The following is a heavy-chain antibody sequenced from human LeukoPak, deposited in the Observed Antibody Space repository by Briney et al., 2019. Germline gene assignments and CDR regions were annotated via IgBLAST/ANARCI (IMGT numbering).Heavy chain of an antibody. CDR1: GFTVSNNY. CDR3: ARDRSDGNYYMVV. Sequence: GGSLRLSGAASGFTVSNNYMSWVRQAPGKGLEWVSVIYGGGSTSYADSVKGRFTISRDNSKNTLYLQMNSLRVDDTGVYYCARDRSDGNYYMVVWGKGTTVIVSS. D-gene: IGHD5-24*01. V-gene: IGHV3-53*01. CDR2: IYGGGST. J-gene: IGHJ6*03.